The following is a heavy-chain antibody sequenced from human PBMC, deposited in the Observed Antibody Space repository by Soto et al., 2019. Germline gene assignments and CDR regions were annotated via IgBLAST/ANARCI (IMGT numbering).Heavy chain of an antibody. CDR1: GFLFETYA. V-gene: IGHV3-30-3*01. CDR3: AREDC. J-gene: IGHJ4*02. CDR2: ISYDGSKK. Sequence: QVQLVESGGGVVQPGRSLRLSCAASGFLFETYAMYWVRQTPGRGLEWMAVISYDGSKKYCADSVKGRFTISRDNSKNTLYLQMNSLKIEDTAVYYCAREDCWGQGTLVTVSS.